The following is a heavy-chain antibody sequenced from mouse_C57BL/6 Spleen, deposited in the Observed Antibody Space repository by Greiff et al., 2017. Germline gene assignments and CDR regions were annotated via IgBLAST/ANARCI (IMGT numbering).Heavy chain of an antibody. CDR1: GYTFTSYW. CDR2: IDPSDSYT. CDR3: ARFDDY. V-gene: IGHV1-69*01. Sequence: QVHVKQPGAELVMPGASVKLSCKASGYTFTSYWMHWVKQRPGQGLEWIGEIDPSDSYTNYNQKFKGKSTLTVDKSSSTAYMQLSSLTSEDSAVYYCARFDDYWGQGTSVTVSS. D-gene: IGHD2-3*01. J-gene: IGHJ4*01.